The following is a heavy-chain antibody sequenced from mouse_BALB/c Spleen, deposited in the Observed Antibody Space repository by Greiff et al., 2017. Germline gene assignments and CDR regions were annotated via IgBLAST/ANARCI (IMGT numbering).Heavy chain of an antibody. V-gene: IGHV7-3*02. CDR1: GFTFTDYY. CDR3: ARQGIHYYGYLDY. J-gene: IGHJ2*01. Sequence: DVKLVESGGGLVQPGGSLRLSCATSGFTFTDYYMSWVRQPPGKALEWLGFIRNKANGYTTEYSASVKGRFTISRDNSQSILYLQMNTLRAEDSATYYCARQGIHYYGYLDYLGQGTTLTVSS. CDR2: IRNKANGYTT. D-gene: IGHD1-2*01.